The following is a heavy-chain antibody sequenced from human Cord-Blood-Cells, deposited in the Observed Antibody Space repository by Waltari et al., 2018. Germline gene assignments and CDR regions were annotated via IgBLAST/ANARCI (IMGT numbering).Heavy chain of an antibody. V-gene: IGHV4-34*01. Sequence: QVQLQQCGAGLLKPSETLSLTCAVYGGSFRGYYWSWIRQPLGKGLEWIGEINHSGSTNHNPSLKSRVTISVDTSKNQFSLKLISVTAADTAVYYCARYFRRITIFGVGITPDAFDIWGQGTLVTVSS. CDR2: INHSGST. D-gene: IGHD3-3*01. CDR3: ARYFRRITIFGVGITPDAFDI. J-gene: IGHJ3*02. CDR1: GGSFRGYY.